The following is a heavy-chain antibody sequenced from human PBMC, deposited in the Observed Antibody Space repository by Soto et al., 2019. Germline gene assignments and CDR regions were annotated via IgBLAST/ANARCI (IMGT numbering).Heavy chain of an antibody. D-gene: IGHD3-22*01. CDR2: VRTNDDRT. V-gene: IGHV1-18*01. CDR3: ARELNTESSAYYSFAF. Sequence: QVQLVQSGPEVKMPGASVKVSCKTSGYTFTAYGLAWLRQAPGQRPERMGWVRTNDDRTNYAQKFQGRVTMTTDRSTTTTSMELRSLRGDDTAVYYCARELNTESSAYYSFAFWGQGTLVTVSS. J-gene: IGHJ4*02. CDR1: GYTFTAYG.